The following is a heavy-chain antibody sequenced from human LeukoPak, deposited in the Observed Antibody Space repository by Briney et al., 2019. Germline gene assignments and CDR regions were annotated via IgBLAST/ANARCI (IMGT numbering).Heavy chain of an antibody. Sequence: ERSLRLSCAASGFTFSSFSSYGMHWVRQAPGKGLEWVATISYDGSNKYYTDSVKGRFTVSRDNSKNTLYLQMNSLRAEDAAVYYCARGGYYYDSSTLDYWGQGTLVTVSS. CDR2: ISYDGSNK. CDR1: GFTFSSFSSYG. V-gene: IGHV3-30*03. CDR3: ARGGYYYDSSTLDY. D-gene: IGHD3-22*01. J-gene: IGHJ4*02.